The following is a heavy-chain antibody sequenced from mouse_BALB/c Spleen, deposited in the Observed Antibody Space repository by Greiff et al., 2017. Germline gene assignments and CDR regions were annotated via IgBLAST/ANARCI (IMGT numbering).Heavy chain of an antibody. CDR3: ACYYGTSGYAMDY. J-gene: IGHJ4*01. Sequence: VQLQQSGAELVKPGASVKLSCTASGFNIKDTYMHWVKQRPEQGLEWIGRIDPANGNTKYDPKFQDKATITADTSSNTAYLQLSSLTSEDTAVYYCACYYGTSGYAMDYWGQGTSVTVAS. D-gene: IGHD2-1*01. CDR1: GFNIKDTY. CDR2: IDPANGNT. V-gene: IGHV14-3*02.